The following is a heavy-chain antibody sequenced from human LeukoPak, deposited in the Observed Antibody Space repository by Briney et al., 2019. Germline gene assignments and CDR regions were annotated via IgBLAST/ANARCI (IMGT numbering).Heavy chain of an antibody. D-gene: IGHD3-3*01. V-gene: IGHV1-69*05. CDR2: IIPIFGTA. CDR1: GGTFSSYA. CDR3: AKDPTVGYYGWFGP. Sequence: GASVKVSCKASGGTFSSYAISWVRQAPGQGLEWMGRIIPIFGTANYAQKFQGRVTITTDESTSTAYTELSSLRSEDTAVYYGAKDPTVGYYGWFGPWGKGTLVPVSS. J-gene: IGHJ5*02.